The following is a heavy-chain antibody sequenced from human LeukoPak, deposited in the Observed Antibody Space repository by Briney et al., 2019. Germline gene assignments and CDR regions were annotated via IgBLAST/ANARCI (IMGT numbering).Heavy chain of an antibody. D-gene: IGHD1-26*01. Sequence: PSETLSLTCTVSGASVSGSPYYWGWIRHPPGKGLEWIGSIYSSGSTYYNTSLQSRVTISIETSKNQISLRLKSVTAADTAMYYCAKSGGYGLIDYWGQGTLVTVSS. V-gene: IGHV4-39*01. J-gene: IGHJ4*02. CDR2: IYSSGST. CDR1: GASVSGSPYY. CDR3: AKSGGYGLIDY.